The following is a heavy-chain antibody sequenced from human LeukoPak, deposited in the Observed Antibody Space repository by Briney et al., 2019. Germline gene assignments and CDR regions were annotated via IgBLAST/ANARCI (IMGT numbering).Heavy chain of an antibody. CDR3: ARVSGQFYFYYYMDV. J-gene: IGHJ6*03. Sequence: ASETLSLTCTVSGGSIRSSSYYWGWIRQPSGEGLEWIGSIYYSGSTYYNPSLKSRVTISLDTSKNQFSLRLSSLTAADTAVYYCARVSGQFYFYYYMDVWGKGTTVTISS. D-gene: IGHD6-19*01. CDR1: GGSIRSSSYY. CDR2: IYYSGST. V-gene: IGHV4-39*01.